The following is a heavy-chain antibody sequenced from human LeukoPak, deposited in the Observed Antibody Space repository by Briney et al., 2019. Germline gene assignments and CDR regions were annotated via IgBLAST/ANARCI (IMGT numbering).Heavy chain of an antibody. D-gene: IGHD4-17*01. CDR1: GFTFNNYA. CDR2: ISGGGETT. J-gene: IGHJ4*02. Sequence: GGSLRLSCAASGFTFNNYAMTWVRQAPGKGLEWVSSISGGGETTYYADSAKGRFTISRDNSQNTLYLQMNSLRAEDTAVYYCARGYADYVGYFFFDYWGQGTLVTVSS. V-gene: IGHV3-23*01. CDR3: ARGYADYVGYFFFDY.